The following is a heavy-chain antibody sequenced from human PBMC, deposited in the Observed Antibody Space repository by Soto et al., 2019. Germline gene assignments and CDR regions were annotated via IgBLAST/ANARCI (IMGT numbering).Heavy chain of an antibody. CDR2: IDTSGTKI. CDR3: ASHYDMWSGYLSPVDY. Sequence: GGSLRLACAASGDTFRDYDMSGIRQAQGKGLEWISYIDTSGTKIYYADSVKGRFTITRDNAKNSLYLGMNSLRDEDTAVYYCASHYDMWSGYLSPVDYWGQGTLVTVSS. D-gene: IGHD3-3*01. CDR1: GDTFRDYD. V-gene: IGHV3-11*01. J-gene: IGHJ4*02.